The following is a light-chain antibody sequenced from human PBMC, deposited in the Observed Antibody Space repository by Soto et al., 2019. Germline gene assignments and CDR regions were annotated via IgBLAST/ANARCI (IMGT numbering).Light chain of an antibody. J-gene: IGKJ1*01. V-gene: IGKV3D-15*01. Sequence: VMPQSADPLSLSAGERASLSCRTSQTVNSNLAWYQHKPGQPPRLLIYGASTRATTTPGRLSGSGSGTEFTLTISSMQSEDFAVYFCYQYNNWPTFGQGTKVDIK. CDR1: QTVNSN. CDR2: GAS. CDR3: YQYNNWPT.